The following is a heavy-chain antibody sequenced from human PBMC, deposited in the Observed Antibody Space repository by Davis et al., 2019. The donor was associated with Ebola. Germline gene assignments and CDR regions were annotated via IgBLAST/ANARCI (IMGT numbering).Heavy chain of an antibody. V-gene: IGHV3-30*18. Sequence: GGSLRLSCAASGFTFSSYGMHWVRQAPGKGLEWVAVISYDGSNTYYADSVKGRFTISRDNSKNTLYLQMNSLRAEDTAVYYCAKDRGYCSGGSCYSVGLYYYYGMDVWGQGTTVTVSS. D-gene: IGHD2-15*01. J-gene: IGHJ6*02. CDR3: AKDRGYCSGGSCYSVGLYYYYGMDV. CDR2: ISYDGSNT. CDR1: GFTFSSYG.